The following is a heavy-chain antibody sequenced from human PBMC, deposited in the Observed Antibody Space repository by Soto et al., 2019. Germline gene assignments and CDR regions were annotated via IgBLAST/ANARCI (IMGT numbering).Heavy chain of an antibody. J-gene: IGHJ2*01. CDR2: INHRGST. CDR1: GGSFSGYY. CDR3: ARGLGDGYNQHWYFDL. V-gene: IGHV4-34*01. Sequence: QVHLQPWGAGLLKPSETLSLTCAVYGGSFSGYYWSWIRQPPGKGLEWIGEINHRGSTNYNPSLTSRVSISVGTSNNQCALKLISVTAADTAVYYCARGLGDGYNQHWYFDLWGRGTLVTVSS. D-gene: IGHD5-12*01.